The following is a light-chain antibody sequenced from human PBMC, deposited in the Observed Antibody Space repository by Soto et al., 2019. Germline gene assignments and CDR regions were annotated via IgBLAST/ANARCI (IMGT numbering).Light chain of an antibody. CDR2: ATS. Sequence: IPLTQSPSSVSASVGDRVTISCRASQDISSWLAWYQQKPGKAPKPLIYATSSLQSGVPSRFSGSRSGTSFTFTISSLQAEDFATYYCQEAHGFPWTFGQGTRV. CDR1: QDISSW. J-gene: IGKJ1*01. CDR3: QEAHGFPWT. V-gene: IGKV1-12*02.